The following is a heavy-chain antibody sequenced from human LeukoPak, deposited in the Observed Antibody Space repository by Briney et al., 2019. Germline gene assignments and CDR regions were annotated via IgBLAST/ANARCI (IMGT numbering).Heavy chain of an antibody. D-gene: IGHD6-19*01. V-gene: IGHV3-11*01. CDR3: ACIAVAGTGSYYFDY. J-gene: IGHJ4*02. CDR2: IISLDSTI. CDR1: GFTFSDYY. Sequence: GGSLRLSCAASGFTFSDYYMSWIRQAPGKGLEGVSFIISLDSTIYYADFVKRLFTISRHNAKNSLYLQMNSLRAEDTAVYYCACIAVAGTGSYYFDYWGQGTLVTVSS.